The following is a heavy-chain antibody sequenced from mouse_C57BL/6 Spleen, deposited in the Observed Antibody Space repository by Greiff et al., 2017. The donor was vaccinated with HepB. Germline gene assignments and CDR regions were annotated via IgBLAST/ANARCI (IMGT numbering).Heavy chain of an antibody. V-gene: IGHV1-26*01. CDR2: INPNNGGT. CDR1: GYTFTDYY. J-gene: IGHJ4*01. Sequence: EVQLQQSGPELVKPGASVKISCKASGYTFTDYYMNWVKQSHGKSLEWIGDINPNNGGTSYNQKFKGKATLTVDKSSSTAYMELRSLTSEDSAVYYCARPSSNYYAMDYWGQGTSVTVSS. CDR3: ARPSSNYYAMDY.